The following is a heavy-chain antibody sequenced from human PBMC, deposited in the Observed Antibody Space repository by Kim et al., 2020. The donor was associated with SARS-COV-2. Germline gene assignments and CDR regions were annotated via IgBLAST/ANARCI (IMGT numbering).Heavy chain of an antibody. CDR3: TKAFTIFGQIYYYYGMDV. D-gene: IGHD3-3*01. CDR1: GFTFGDYA. V-gene: IGHV3-49*04. CDR2: IRSKAYGGTT. J-gene: IGHJ6*02. Sequence: GGSLRLSCTASGFTFGDYAMSWVRQAPGKGLEWVGFIRSKAYGGTTEYAASVKGRFTISRDDSKSIAYLQMNSLKTEDTAVYYCTKAFTIFGQIYYYYGMDVWGQGTTVTVSS.